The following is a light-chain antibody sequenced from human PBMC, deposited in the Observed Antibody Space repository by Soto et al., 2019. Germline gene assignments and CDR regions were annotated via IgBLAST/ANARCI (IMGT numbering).Light chain of an antibody. CDR3: QQRSSWPFT. J-gene: IGKJ3*01. V-gene: IGKV3-11*01. Sequence: EIVLTQSPATLSSFPGDRVTLSCRASQYINTRLAWYQHRPGQSPRLLIYQTSLRAAGIPARFSASGSGTDFTLTISSLEPEDFAVYYCQQRSSWPFTFGPGTKVDIK. CDR1: QYINTR. CDR2: QTS.